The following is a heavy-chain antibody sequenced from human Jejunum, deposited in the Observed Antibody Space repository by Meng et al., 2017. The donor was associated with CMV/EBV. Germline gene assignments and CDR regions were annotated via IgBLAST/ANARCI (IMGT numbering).Heavy chain of an antibody. V-gene: IGHV3-7*01. CDR1: FSSYW. D-gene: IGHD2-2*01. CDR3: ARDCSTNCPFQPRGDY. J-gene: IGHJ4*02. CDR2: IKSDGSQK. Sequence: FSSYWMSWVRQAPGKGLEWVATIKSDGSQKHYVDSVKGRFTISRDNAKNSLHLQMDSLRDEDTAVYHCARDCSTNCPFQPRGDYWGQGTLVTVSS.